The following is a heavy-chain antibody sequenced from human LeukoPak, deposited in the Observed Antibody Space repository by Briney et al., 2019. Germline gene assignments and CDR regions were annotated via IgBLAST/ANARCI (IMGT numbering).Heavy chain of an antibody. D-gene: IGHD3-22*01. CDR3: ARMDGNYYDSSGYYGGWFDP. V-gene: IGHV4-34*01. J-gene: IGHJ5*02. Sequence: SETPSLTCAVYGGSFSGYYWSWIRQPPGKGLEWIGEINHSGSTNYNPSLKSRVTISVDTSKNQFSLKLSSVTAADTAVYYCARMDGNYYDSSGYYGGWFDPWGQGTLVTVSS. CDR1: GGSFSGYY. CDR2: INHSGST.